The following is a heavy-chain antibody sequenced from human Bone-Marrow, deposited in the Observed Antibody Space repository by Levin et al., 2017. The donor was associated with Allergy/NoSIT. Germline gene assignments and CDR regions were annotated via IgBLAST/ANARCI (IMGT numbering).Heavy chain of an antibody. J-gene: IGHJ4*02. CDR1: GFTFSSFA. Sequence: PGGSLRLSCVASGFTFSSFAMSWVRQAPGKGLEWIAAVSETGSGSYYADSVEGRFTISRDNSKNTVYLHMISVTVEDTAVYFCANLYSDYVDYWGQGTLVTVSS. CDR3: ANLYSDYVDY. V-gene: IGHV3-23*01. D-gene: IGHD4-11*01. CDR2: VSETGSGS.